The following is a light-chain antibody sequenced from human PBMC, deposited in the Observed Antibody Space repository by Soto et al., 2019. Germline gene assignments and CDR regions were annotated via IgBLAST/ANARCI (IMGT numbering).Light chain of an antibody. Sequence: EIVLTQSPGTLSLSPGERATLSCRASQSVSSSYLAWYQQKPGQAPRLLIYVASSRATGIPDRFSGSGSGTDFTLTISRLEPEDFAVYYCQQYGSSTPLTFGGGTKVEIK. CDR1: QSVSSSY. CDR3: QQYGSSTPLT. J-gene: IGKJ4*01. CDR2: VAS. V-gene: IGKV3-20*01.